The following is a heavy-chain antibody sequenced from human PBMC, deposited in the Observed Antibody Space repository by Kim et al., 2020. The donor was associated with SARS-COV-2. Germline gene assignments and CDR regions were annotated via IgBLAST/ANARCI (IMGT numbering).Heavy chain of an antibody. CDR2: ISSSSSYI. V-gene: IGHV3-21*01. Sequence: GGSLRLSCAASGFTFSSYSMNWVRQAPGKGLEWVSSISSSSSYIYYADSVKGRFTISRDNAKNSLYLQMNSLRAEDTAVYYCARDGGFTIFGVVSAGEPGFDYWGQGTLVTVSS. D-gene: IGHD3-3*01. J-gene: IGHJ4*02. CDR1: GFTFSSYS. CDR3: ARDGGFTIFGVVSAGEPGFDY.